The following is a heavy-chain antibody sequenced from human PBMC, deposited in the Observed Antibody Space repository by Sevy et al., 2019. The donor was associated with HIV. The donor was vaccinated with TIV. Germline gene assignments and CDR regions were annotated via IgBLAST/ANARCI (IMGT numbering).Heavy chain of an antibody. J-gene: IGHJ6*02. CDR1: GFTFSSYA. CDR3: STDPIIVLLVTDGMDV. V-gene: IGHV3-23*01. Sequence: GGSLRLSCAASGFTFSSYAMSWVRQAPGKGLEWVSTISSRGGSTYYADSVKGRFTISRDNSKNTLSLLMNSLRAEDTAVYYCSTDPIIVLLVTDGMDVWGQGTTVTVSS. D-gene: IGHD2-8*02. CDR2: ISSRGGST.